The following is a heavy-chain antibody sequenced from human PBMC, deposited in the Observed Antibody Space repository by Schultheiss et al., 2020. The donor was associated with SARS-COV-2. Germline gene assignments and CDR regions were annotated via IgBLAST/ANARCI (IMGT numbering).Heavy chain of an antibody. CDR2: ISGSGGST. V-gene: IGHV3-23*01. CDR3: AKDPTSWNYGDY. J-gene: IGHJ4*02. Sequence: GGSLRLSCAASGFTFSSYAMSWVLQAPGKGLEWVSAISGSGGSTYYADSVKGRFTISRDNSKNTLYLQMNSLRAEDTAVYYCAKDPTSWNYGDYWGQGTLVTVSS. D-gene: IGHD1-7*01. CDR1: GFTFSSYA.